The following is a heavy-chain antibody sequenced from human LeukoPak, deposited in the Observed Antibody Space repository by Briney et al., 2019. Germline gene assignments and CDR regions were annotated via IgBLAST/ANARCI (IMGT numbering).Heavy chain of an antibody. CDR2: ISGSGGST. Sequence: GGSLSLSCAASGFPFSSYALSWFRQPPGKGLEWASAISGSGGSTYYADSVKGRFTISRDNSKNTLYLQMNSLRAEDTAVYYCAKDLFRITMVRGVIGFDYWGQGTLVTVSS. V-gene: IGHV3-23*01. CDR3: AKDLFRITMVRGVIGFDY. CDR1: GFPFSSYA. J-gene: IGHJ4*02. D-gene: IGHD3-10*01.